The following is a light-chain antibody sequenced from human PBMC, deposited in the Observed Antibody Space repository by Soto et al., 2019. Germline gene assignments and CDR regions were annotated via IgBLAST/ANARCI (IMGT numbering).Light chain of an antibody. Sequence: DIQMTQSPSTLSASVGDRVTMTCRASQSIRSWLAWYQQKPGKAPKLLISDASTLESGVPSRVSGSGSGTEFTLPISSLQIDYFVTYWCQQDYTSAKFGQGTKVEIK. V-gene: IGKV1-5*01. J-gene: IGKJ1*01. CDR2: DAS. CDR3: QQDYTSAK. CDR1: QSIRSW.